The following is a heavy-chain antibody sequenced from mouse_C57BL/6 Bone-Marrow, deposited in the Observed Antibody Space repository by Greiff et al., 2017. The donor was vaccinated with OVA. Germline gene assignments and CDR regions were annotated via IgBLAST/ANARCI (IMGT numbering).Heavy chain of an antibody. CDR1: GYTFTSYW. D-gene: IGHD2-4*01. V-gene: IGHV1-59*01. J-gene: IGHJ1*03. CDR3: AGLIYYDSDWYFDV. CDR2: IDPSDSYT. Sequence: VQLQQPGAELVRPGTSVKLSCKASGYTFTSYWMHWVKQRPGQGLEWIGVIDPSDSYTNYNQKFKGKVTLTVDTSSSTAYIQLSILTSEAAAVYYGAGLIYYDSDWYFDVWGTGTTVTVSS.